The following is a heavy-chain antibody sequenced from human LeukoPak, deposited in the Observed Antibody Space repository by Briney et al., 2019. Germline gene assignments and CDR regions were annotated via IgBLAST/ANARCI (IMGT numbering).Heavy chain of an antibody. V-gene: IGHV3-23*01. D-gene: IGHD4-17*01. CDR1: VFTFSSYS. J-gene: IGHJ6*03. CDR2: FSDNGDSA. Sequence: GGSLRLSCAASVFTFSSYSMNWVRQAPGKGLEWVSGFSDNGDSAYYADSVKGRFAISRDNAKNTVYLQMNSLRDEDTAVYYCAKPYGYYYYYVDVWGKGTTVTVSS. CDR3: AKPYGYYYYYVDV.